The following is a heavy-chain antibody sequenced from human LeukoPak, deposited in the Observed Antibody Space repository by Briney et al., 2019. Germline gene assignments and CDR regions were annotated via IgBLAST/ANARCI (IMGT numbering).Heavy chain of an antibody. Sequence: GGSLRLSCAASGFGFISYEMNWVRQAPGKGLEWVSYISSSGSIMYSADSVKGRFTISRDNSKNSLYLQMNSLRAEDTAIYYCSGQYSSSSVVDYWGQGTLVTVSS. V-gene: IGHV3-48*03. D-gene: IGHD6-6*01. CDR3: SGQYSSSSVVDY. J-gene: IGHJ4*02. CDR1: GFGFISYE. CDR2: ISSSGSIM.